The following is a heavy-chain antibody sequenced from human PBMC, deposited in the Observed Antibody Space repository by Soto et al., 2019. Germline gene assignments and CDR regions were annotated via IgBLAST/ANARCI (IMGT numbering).Heavy chain of an antibody. Sequence: PGGSLRLSCAASGFTFSSYAMSWVRQAPGKGLEWVSAISGSGGSTYYADSVKGRFTISRDNSKNTLYLQMNSLRAEDTAVYYCAKDPILGYCTNGVCPNRFDPWGQGTLVTVSS. V-gene: IGHV3-23*01. J-gene: IGHJ5*02. CDR2: ISGSGGST. CDR3: AKDPILGYCTNGVCPNRFDP. D-gene: IGHD2-8*01. CDR1: GFTFSSYA.